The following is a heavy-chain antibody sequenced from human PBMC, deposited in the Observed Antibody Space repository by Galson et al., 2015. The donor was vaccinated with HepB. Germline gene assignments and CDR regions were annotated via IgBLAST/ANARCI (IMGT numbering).Heavy chain of an antibody. J-gene: IGHJ4*02. Sequence: SVKVSCKASGSTFTNYGISWVRQAPGQGLEWMGWINPNSGGTNYAQKFQGRVTMTRDTSISTAYMELSRLRSDDTAVYYCARGQYSSSWYYFDYWGQGTLVTVSS. CDR1: GSTFTNYG. V-gene: IGHV1-2*02. CDR2: INPNSGGT. D-gene: IGHD6-13*01. CDR3: ARGQYSSSWYYFDY.